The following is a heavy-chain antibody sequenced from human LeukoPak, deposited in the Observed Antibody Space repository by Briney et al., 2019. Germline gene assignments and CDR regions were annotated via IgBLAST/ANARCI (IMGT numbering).Heavy chain of an antibody. J-gene: IGHJ3*02. D-gene: IGHD3-22*01. CDR2: VIPIFGIV. V-gene: IGHV1-69*13. Sequence: SVKVSCKASGGTFSNYAISWVRQAPGQGLEWMGGVIPIFGIVNYAQKFQGRVTIIADESTSTAYMELSSLRSEDTAVYYCARKPHYYDSGGNGFDIWGQGTMVTVSS. CDR3: ARKPHYYDSGGNGFDI. CDR1: GGTFSNYA.